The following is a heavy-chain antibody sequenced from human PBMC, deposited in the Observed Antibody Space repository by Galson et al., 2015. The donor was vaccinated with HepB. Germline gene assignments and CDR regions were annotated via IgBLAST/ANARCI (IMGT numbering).Heavy chain of an antibody. Sequence: SLRLSCAASGFTFSDYYMSWIRQAPGKGLEWVSYISSSGSTIYYADSVKGRFTISRDNAKNSLYLQMNSLRAEDTAVYYCARWSSHVYYDFWSGYYPGWFDPWGQGTLVTVSS. CDR1: GFTFSDYY. J-gene: IGHJ5*02. CDR3: ARWSSHVYYDFWSGYYPGWFDP. D-gene: IGHD3-3*01. V-gene: IGHV3-11*01. CDR2: ISSSGSTI.